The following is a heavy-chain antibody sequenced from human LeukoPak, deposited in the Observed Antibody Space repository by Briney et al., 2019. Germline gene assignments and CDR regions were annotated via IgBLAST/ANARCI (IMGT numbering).Heavy chain of an antibody. V-gene: IGHV3-30*02. CDR1: GFTFGSNG. CDR2: IQNDGNNK. D-gene: IGHD6-6*01. CDR3: ARDWGTSSLYLVN. Sequence: PGGSLRLSCAASGFTFGSNGMHWVRQAPGKGLEWVAFIQNDGNNKKYADSVKGRFTISRDNSKNTLDLQMNSLRAEDTAVYYCARDWGTSSLYLVNWDQGTLVTVSS. J-gene: IGHJ4*02.